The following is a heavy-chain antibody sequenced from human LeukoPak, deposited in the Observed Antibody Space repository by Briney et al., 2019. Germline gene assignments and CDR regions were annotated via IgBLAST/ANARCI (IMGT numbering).Heavy chain of an antibody. Sequence: GGSLRLSCAASGFTFSSYGMHWVRQAPGKGLEWVAFIRYDGSNKYYADSVKGRFTISRDNSKNTLYLQMNSLRAEDTAVYYCARESLGATTGFDYWGRGTLVTVSS. CDR1: GFTFSSYG. CDR2: IRYDGSNK. D-gene: IGHD1-26*01. V-gene: IGHV3-30*02. J-gene: IGHJ4*02. CDR3: ARESLGATTGFDY.